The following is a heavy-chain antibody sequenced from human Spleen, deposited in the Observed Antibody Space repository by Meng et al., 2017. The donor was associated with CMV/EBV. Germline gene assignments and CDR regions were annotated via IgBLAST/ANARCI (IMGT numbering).Heavy chain of an antibody. J-gene: IGHJ4*02. CDR2: INPNSGGA. Sequence: ASVKVSCKASGYTFTSYGISWVRQAPGQGLEWMGWINPNSGGAINAQKFLGRVTLSRDKSINTAYMELSSLRSDDTAVYYCARVPRLGVLRFLEWLLPFDYWGQGTLVTVSS. D-gene: IGHD3-3*01. V-gene: IGHV1-2*02. CDR3: ARVPRLGVLRFLEWLLPFDY. CDR1: GYTFTSYG.